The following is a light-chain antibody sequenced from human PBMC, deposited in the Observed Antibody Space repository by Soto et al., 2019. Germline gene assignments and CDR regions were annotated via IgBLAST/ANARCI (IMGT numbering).Light chain of an antibody. CDR3: QQYNSFPWK. CDR1: QDISNY. CDR2: DAS. Sequence: DIQMTQSPSSLSASVGDRVTITCQASQDISNYLNRFQQQSGKAPNLLIYDASKLESGVPPRFNGSRSETEFTLTIRNLQPDDFATYYCQQYNSFPWKFGLGTKVDIK. V-gene: IGKV1-33*01. J-gene: IGKJ1*01.